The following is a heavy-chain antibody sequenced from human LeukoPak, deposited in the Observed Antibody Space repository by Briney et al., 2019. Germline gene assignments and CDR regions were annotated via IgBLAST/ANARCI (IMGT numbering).Heavy chain of an antibody. CDR3: ARETFWSADYMGFDY. J-gene: IGHJ4*02. V-gene: IGHV4-34*01. CDR1: GGSFSGYY. Sequence: SETLSLTCAVYGGSFSGYYWSWIRQPPGKGLEWIGEINHSGSTNYNPSLKSRVSISVDKSKNQFSLKLSSVTAADTAVYYCARETFWSADYMGFDYWGQGILVTVSS. CDR2: INHSGST. D-gene: IGHD3-3*01.